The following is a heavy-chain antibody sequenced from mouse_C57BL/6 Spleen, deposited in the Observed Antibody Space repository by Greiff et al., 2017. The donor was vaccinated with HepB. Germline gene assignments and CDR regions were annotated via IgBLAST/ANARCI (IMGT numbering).Heavy chain of an antibody. CDR1: GYTFTSYW. V-gene: IGHV1-52*01. CDR2: IDPSDSET. CDR3: ARRGYDRNFDY. Sequence: VQLQQPGAELVRPGSSVKLSCKASGYTFTSYWMHWVKQRPIQGLEWIGNIDPSDSETHYNQKFKDKATLTVDKSSSTAYMQLSSLTSEDSAVYYCARRGYDRNFDYWGQGTTLTVSS. D-gene: IGHD2-2*01. J-gene: IGHJ2*01.